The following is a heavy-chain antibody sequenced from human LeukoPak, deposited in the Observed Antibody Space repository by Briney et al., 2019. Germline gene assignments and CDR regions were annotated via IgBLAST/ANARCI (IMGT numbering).Heavy chain of an antibody. V-gene: IGHV4-39*07. CDR3: ARGGWNYYYYYMDV. D-gene: IGHD2-15*01. CDR2: IYYSGST. CDR1: GGSISSSSYY. Sequence: SETLSLTCTVSGGSISSSSYYWGWIRQPPGKGLEWIGSIYYSGSTYYNPSLKSRVAISVDTSKNQFSLRLSSVTAADTAVYYCARGGWNYYYYYMDVWGKGTTVTVSS. J-gene: IGHJ6*03.